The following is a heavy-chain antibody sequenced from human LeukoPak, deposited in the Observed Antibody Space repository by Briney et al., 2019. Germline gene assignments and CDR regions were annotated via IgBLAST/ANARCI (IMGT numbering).Heavy chain of an antibody. V-gene: IGHV3-23*01. J-gene: IGHJ4*02. D-gene: IGHD6-13*01. CDR2: ISGSGGST. CDR3: AKGQDSSSWYGVYFDY. CDR1: GFTFSSYA. Sequence: AGGSLRLSCAASGFTFSSYAMSWVRQAPGKGLEWVSAISGSGGSTYYADSVKGRFTISRDNSKNTLYLQMNSLRAEDTAVYYCAKGQDSSSWYGVYFDYWGQGTLVTVSS.